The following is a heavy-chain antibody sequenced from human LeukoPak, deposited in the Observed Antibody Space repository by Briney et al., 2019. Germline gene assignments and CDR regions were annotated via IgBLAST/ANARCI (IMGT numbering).Heavy chain of an antibody. CDR3: AREGYCSGGSCYLSDY. D-gene: IGHD2-15*01. CDR1: GFTFSSYA. J-gene: IGHJ4*02. Sequence: GGSLRLSCAASGFTFSSYAMHWVRQAPGKGMEWVAVIWYDGSNKYYADSVKGRFTISRDNSKNTLYLQMNSLRAEDTAVYYCAREGYCSGGSCYLSDYWGQGTLVTVSS. V-gene: IGHV3-33*08. CDR2: IWYDGSNK.